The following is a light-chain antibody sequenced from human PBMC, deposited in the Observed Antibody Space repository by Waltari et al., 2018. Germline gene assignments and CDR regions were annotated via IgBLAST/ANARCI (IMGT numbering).Light chain of an antibody. CDR2: LTS. J-gene: IGKJ4*01. CDR3: QHHHIYPFT. Sequence: DIQMTQSPTSLSASVGDRVTITCRASQSISSHLNWYQQKPGKAPRLLIYLTSNLQSGVPSRFSGSGSGTDFSLTISSLQPEDFATYYCQHHHIYPFTFGGGTKVEIK. CDR1: QSISSH. V-gene: IGKV1-39*01.